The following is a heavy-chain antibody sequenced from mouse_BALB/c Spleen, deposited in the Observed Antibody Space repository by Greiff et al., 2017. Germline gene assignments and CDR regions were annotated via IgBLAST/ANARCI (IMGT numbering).Heavy chain of an antibody. CDR2: IYPGSGNT. CDR3: ARDEYGNYGWFAY. CDR1: GYTFTDYY. Sequence: VQLVESGPELVKPGASVKISCKASGYTFTDYYINWVKQKPGQGLEWIGWIYPGSGNTKYNEKFKGKATLTVDTSSSTAYMQLSSLTSEDTAVYFCARDEYGNYGWFAYWGQGTLVTVSA. D-gene: IGHD2-10*02. V-gene: IGHV1-84*02. J-gene: IGHJ3*01.